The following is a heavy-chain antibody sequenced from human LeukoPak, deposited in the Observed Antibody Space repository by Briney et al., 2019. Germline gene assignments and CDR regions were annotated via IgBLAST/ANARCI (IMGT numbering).Heavy chain of an antibody. Sequence: SETLSLTCTVSGGSISSSSYYWGWIRQPPGQGLEWIGSIYYSGSTNYNPSLKSRVTISVDTSKNQFSLKLSSVTAADTAVYYCARVRGWFGELDYFDYWGQGTLVTVSS. CDR1: GGSISSSSYY. D-gene: IGHD3-10*01. CDR3: ARVRGWFGELDYFDY. J-gene: IGHJ4*02. V-gene: IGHV4-39*07. CDR2: IYYSGST.